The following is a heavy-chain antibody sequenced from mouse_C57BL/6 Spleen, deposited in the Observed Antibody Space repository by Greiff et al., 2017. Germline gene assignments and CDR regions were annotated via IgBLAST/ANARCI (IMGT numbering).Heavy chain of an antibody. D-gene: IGHD2-4*01. CDR1: GYTFTSYW. CDR2: IHPNSGST. CDR3: ARRDIYYDYDGGFAY. V-gene: IGHV1-64*01. Sequence: QVQLQQPGAELVKPGASVKLSCKASGYTFTSYWMHWVQQRPGQGLEWIGMIHPNSGSTNYNEKFKSKATLTVDKSSSTAYMQLSSLTSEDSAVYYCARRDIYYDYDGGFAYWGQGALVTVSA. J-gene: IGHJ3*01.